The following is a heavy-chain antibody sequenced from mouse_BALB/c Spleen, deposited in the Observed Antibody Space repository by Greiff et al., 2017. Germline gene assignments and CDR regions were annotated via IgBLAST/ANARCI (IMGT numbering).Heavy chain of an antibody. J-gene: IGHJ4*01. CDR2: ISYDGSN. Sequence: EVQLVESGPGLVKPSQSLSLTCSVTGYSITSGYYWNWIRQFPGNKLEWMGYISYDGSNNYNPSLKNRISITRDTSKNQFFLKLNSVTTEDTATYYCARGGYRYDDYAMDYWGQGTSVTVSS. V-gene: IGHV3-6*02. CDR1: GYSITSGYY. D-gene: IGHD2-14*01. CDR3: ARGGYRYDDYAMDY.